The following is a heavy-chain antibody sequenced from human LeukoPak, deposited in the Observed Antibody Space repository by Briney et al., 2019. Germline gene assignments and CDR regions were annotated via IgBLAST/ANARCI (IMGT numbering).Heavy chain of an antibody. J-gene: IGHJ3*01. CDR2: ITGGGRT. Sequence: GGSLRLSCAASGFTFNNYAVMWVRQAQGEGLEWVSAITGGGRTYYADSVKGRFTISRDNSKNTLYLQMNRLRAEDTARYFCARDPNGDYIGAFDFLGQGTVVTVSS. V-gene: IGHV3-23*01. CDR1: GFTFNNYA. D-gene: IGHD4-17*01. CDR3: ARDPNGDYIGAFDF.